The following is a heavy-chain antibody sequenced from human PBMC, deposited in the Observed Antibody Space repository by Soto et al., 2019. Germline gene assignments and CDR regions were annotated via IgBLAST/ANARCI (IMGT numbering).Heavy chain of an antibody. CDR2: ISYDGRNK. CDR1: GFTFSSYG. J-gene: IGHJ4*02. Sequence: PGGSLRLSCAASGFTFSSYGMHWVRPAPGKGLEGGAVISYDGRNKDYADSVKGRFTISRDNSKNTLDLQMNSLRAEDTAVYYCAKPKSSGYLFGYWGQGTLVTVSS. D-gene: IGHD3-22*01. CDR3: AKPKSSGYLFGY. V-gene: IGHV3-30*18.